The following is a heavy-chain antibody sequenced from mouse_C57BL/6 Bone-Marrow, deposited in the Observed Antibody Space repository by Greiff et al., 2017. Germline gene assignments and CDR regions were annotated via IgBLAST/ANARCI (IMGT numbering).Heavy chain of an antibody. J-gene: IGHJ2*01. CDR3: ARDYDGSYYFDY. V-gene: IGHV1-22*01. D-gene: IGHD1-1*01. CDR1: GYTFTDYN. Sequence: EVKLQQSGPELVKPGASVKMSCKASGYTFTDYNMHWVKQSHGKSLEWIGYINPNNGGTSYNQKFKGKATLTVNKSSSTAYMELRSLTSEDSAVYYCARDYDGSYYFDYWGQGTTLTVSS. CDR2: INPNNGGT.